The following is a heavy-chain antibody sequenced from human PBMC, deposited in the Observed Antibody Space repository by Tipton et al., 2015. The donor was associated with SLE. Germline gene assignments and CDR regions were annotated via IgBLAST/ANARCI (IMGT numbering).Heavy chain of an antibody. V-gene: IGHV3-30*18. J-gene: IGHJ6*02. Sequence: SLRLSCAASGFTFSSYGMHWVRQAPGKGLEWVAVIWCDGSNKYYADSVKGRFTISRDNSKNTLYLQMNSLRAEDTAVYYCAKEQGGGDYYYYGMDVWGQGTTVTVSS. CDR1: GFTFSSYG. CDR2: IWCDGSNK. D-gene: IGHD4-17*01. CDR3: AKEQGGGDYYYYGMDV.